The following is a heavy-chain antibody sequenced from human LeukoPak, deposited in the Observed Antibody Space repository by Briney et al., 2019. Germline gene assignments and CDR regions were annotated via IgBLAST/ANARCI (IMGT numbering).Heavy chain of an antibody. D-gene: IGHD6-13*01. CDR3: ARALREYSSSWFGDF. V-gene: IGHV1-18*01. Sequence: ASVKVSCKASGYTFRSYGISWVRQAPGQGLEWMGWISPYSGSTNYPQKFQGRVTVTTDTSTSTAYTELRSLRSDDTAVYFCARALREYSSSWFGDFWGQGTLVTVSS. J-gene: IGHJ4*02. CDR1: GYTFRSYG. CDR2: ISPYSGST.